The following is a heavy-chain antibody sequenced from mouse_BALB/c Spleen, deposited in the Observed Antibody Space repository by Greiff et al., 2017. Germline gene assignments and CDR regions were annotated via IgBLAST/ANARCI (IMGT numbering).Heavy chain of an antibody. CDR1: GFTFSSYT. J-gene: IGHJ2*01. D-gene: IGHD1-1*01. CDR3: ARYDYGTPFDY. V-gene: IGHV5-9*03. CDR2: ISSGGGNT. Sequence: EVKVVESGGGLVKPGGSLKLSCAASGFTFSSYTMSWVRQTPEKRLEWVATISSGGGNTYYPDSVKGRFTISRDNAKNNLYLQMSSLRSEDTALYYCARYDYGTPFDYWGQGTTLTVSS.